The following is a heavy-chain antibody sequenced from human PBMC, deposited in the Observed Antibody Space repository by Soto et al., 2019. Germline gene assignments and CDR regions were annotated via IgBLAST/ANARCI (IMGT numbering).Heavy chain of an antibody. Sequence: EVQLVESEGGLVQHGGSLKLSCAASGFTFSGSAMHWVRQASGKGLEWVGRIRSKANSYATAYAASVKGRFTISRDDSKNTAYLQMNSLKTEDTAVYYCTMTTVTTWGYWGQGTLVTVSS. CDR3: TMTTVTTWGY. CDR2: IRSKANSYAT. CDR1: GFTFSGSA. V-gene: IGHV3-73*01. J-gene: IGHJ4*02. D-gene: IGHD4-17*01.